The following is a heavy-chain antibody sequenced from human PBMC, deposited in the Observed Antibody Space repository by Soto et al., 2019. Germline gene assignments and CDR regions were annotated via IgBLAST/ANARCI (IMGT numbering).Heavy chain of an antibody. Sequence: EVQLVDSGGGLVQRGGSLRLSCAASGFTVSDHYMDWVRQAPGKGLEWVGRSRNKANSYSTEYAASVKGRFTISRDESKNSLYLQMNSLKTEDTAVYYCARFSGSYTRGLDYWGQGTLVTVSS. J-gene: IGHJ4*02. V-gene: IGHV3-72*01. CDR2: SRNKANSYST. CDR1: GFTVSDHY. D-gene: IGHD1-26*01. CDR3: ARFSGSYTRGLDY.